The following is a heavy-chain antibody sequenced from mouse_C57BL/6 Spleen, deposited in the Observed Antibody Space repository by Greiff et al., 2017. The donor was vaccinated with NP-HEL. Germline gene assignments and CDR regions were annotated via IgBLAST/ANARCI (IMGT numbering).Heavy chain of an antibody. CDR1: GFTFSSYA. V-gene: IGHV5-4*01. J-gene: IGHJ3*01. Sequence: EVKLVESGGGLVKPGGSLKLSCAASGFTFSSYAMSWVRQTPEKRLEWVATISDGGSYTYYPDNVKGRFTISRDNAKNNLYLQMSHLKSEDTAMYYRARDEVTWFAYWGQGTLVTVSA. CDR2: ISDGGSYT. CDR3: ARDEVTWFAY.